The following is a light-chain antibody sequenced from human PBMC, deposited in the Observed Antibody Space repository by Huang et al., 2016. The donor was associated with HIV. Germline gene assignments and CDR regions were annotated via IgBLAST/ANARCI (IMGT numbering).Light chain of an antibody. Sequence: EPVITQSPFTLSVSPGERATLPCRASQSVSSNLAWYQQRHGQAPRLLIYDTSTRATGIPARVSGSGSGTECTLTSSGLQSEDFAVYYCQQYSDGYTFGQGTKVDVK. CDR2: DTS. CDR1: QSVSSN. V-gene: IGKV3-15*01. CDR3: QQYSDGYT. J-gene: IGKJ2*01.